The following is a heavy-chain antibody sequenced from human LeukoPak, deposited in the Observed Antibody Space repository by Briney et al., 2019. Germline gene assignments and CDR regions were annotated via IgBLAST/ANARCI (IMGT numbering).Heavy chain of an antibody. D-gene: IGHD3-3*01. J-gene: IGHJ4*02. Sequence: LPGGSLRLSCTASEFTFFTYWMSWVRQAPGKGLEWVANIKQDGSEKYYVDSVKGRFTISRDNAMKSLYLQMNSLRAEDTAVYYCASGFLDDFWSGHFWGQGTLVTVSS. V-gene: IGHV3-7*01. CDR3: ASGFLDDFWSGHF. CDR1: EFTFFTYW. CDR2: IKQDGSEK.